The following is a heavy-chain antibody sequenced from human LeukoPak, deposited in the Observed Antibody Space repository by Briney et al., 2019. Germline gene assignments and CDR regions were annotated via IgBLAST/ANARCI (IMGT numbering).Heavy chain of an antibody. CDR3: ARGGGGSGSYFFQNYYYMDV. V-gene: IGHV6-1*01. CDR1: GDSVSSNSAA. D-gene: IGHD3-10*01. J-gene: IGHJ6*03. Sequence: SQTLSLTCAISGDSVSSNSAAWNWIRQSPSRGLEWLGRTYYRSKWYNDYAVSVKSRITINPDTSKNQFSLQLNSVTPEDTAVYYCARGGGGSGSYFFQNYYYMDVWGKGTTVTISS. CDR2: TYYRSKWYN.